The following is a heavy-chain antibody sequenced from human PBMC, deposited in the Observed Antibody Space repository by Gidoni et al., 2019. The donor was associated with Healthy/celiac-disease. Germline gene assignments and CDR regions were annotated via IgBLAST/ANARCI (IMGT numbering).Heavy chain of an antibody. J-gene: IGHJ1*01. Sequence: QVQLVQSGAEVKKPGASVKVSCKASGYTFTSYGISWVRQAPGQGLEWMGWISAYNGNTNYAQKLQGRVTMTTDTSTSTAYMELRSLRSDDTAVYYCARVDSYSSGWYSGEEYFQHWGQGTLVTVSS. V-gene: IGHV1-18*01. D-gene: IGHD6-19*01. CDR2: ISAYNGNT. CDR3: ARVDSYSSGWYSGEEYFQH. CDR1: GYTFTSYG.